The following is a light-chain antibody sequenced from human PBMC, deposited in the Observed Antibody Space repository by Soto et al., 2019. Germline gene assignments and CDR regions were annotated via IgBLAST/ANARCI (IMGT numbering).Light chain of an antibody. CDR3: ETWDNNTYV. CDR2: LEGSGSY. Sequence: QPVLTQSSSASASLGSSVKLTCTLSSGHSSYIIAWHQQQPGKAPRYLMKLEGSGSYNKGSGVPDRFSGSSSGADRYLTISNLQFEDEADYYCETWDNNTYVFGTGTKLTVL. V-gene: IGLV4-60*02. J-gene: IGLJ1*01. CDR1: SGHSSYI.